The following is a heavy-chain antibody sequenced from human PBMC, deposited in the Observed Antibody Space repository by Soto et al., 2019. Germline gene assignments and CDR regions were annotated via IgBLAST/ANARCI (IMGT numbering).Heavy chain of an antibody. CDR1: GFTFSSYG. J-gene: IGHJ4*02. CDR3: AKEGASDLGELSLGGY. V-gene: IGHV3-30*18. CDR2: ISYDGSNK. Sequence: ESGGGVVQPGRSLRLSCAASGFTFSSYGMHWVRQAPGKGLEWVAVISYDGSNKYYADSVKGRFTISRDNSKNTLYLQMNSLRAEDTAVYYCAKEGASDLGELSLGGYWGQGTLVTVSS. D-gene: IGHD3-16*02.